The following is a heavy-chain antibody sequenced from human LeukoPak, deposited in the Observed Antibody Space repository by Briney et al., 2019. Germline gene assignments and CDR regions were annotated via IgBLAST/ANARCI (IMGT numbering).Heavy chain of an antibody. Sequence: SETLSLTCTVSGYSISSGYYWSWIRQPAGKGLEWIGRIYTSGSTNYNPSLESRVTISVDTSKNQFSLKLSSVTAADTAVYYCARGGVPGLVGTKVRRPWFDPWGQGTLVTVSS. CDR2: IYTSGST. CDR1: GYSISSGYY. J-gene: IGHJ5*02. V-gene: IGHV4-61*02. CDR3: ARGGVPGLVGTKVRRPWFDP. D-gene: IGHD1-7*01.